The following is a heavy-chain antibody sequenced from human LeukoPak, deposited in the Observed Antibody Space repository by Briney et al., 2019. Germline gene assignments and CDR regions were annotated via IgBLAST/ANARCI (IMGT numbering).Heavy chain of an antibody. CDR3: AKGVYSSGSSYFDY. CDR1: GFTFSTYV. J-gene: IGHJ4*02. Sequence: GGSLRLSCAASGFTFSTYVVNWVRQAPGKGLEWVSAISGSGGSTYYADSVKGRFTISRDNSKNTLYLQMNSLRAEDTAVYYCAKGVYSSGSSYFDYWGQGTLVTVSS. V-gene: IGHV3-23*01. D-gene: IGHD6-19*01. CDR2: ISGSGGST.